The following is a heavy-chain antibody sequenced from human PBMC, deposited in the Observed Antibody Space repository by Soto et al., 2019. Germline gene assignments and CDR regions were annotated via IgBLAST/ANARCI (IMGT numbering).Heavy chain of an antibody. J-gene: IGHJ4*02. CDR3: AKETVAAAYVVTSPFDF. Sequence: EVRLLESGGGLAQPGGSLRLSCAASGFTFSSYAMGWVRQAPGKGLEWVSVIDGSGGDTSFADSVKGRLTISRDNSENILYLYMNSLRDEDTARYYCAKETVAAAYVVTSPFDFWGQGTLVTVSS. V-gene: IGHV3-23*01. CDR2: IDGSGGDT. D-gene: IGHD3-16*01. CDR1: GFTFSSYA.